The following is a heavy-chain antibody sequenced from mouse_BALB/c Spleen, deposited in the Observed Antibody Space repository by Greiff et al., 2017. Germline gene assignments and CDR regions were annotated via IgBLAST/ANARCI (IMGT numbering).Heavy chain of an antibody. D-gene: IGHD4-1*01. CDR1: GFNIKDTY. Sequence: EVQLQQSGAELVKPGASVKLSCTASGFNIKDTYMHWVKQRPEQGLEWIGRIDPANGNTKYDPKFQGKATITADTSSNTAYLQLSSLTSEDTAVYYCARLWDSLYYAMDYWGQGTSVTVSS. CDR3: ARLWDSLYYAMDY. CDR2: IDPANGNT. V-gene: IGHV14-3*02. J-gene: IGHJ4*01.